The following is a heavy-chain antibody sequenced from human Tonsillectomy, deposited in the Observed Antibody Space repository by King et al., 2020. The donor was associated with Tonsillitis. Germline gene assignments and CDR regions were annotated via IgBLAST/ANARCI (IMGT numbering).Heavy chain of an antibody. CDR3: ARGGTCRGSICYDPYDS. J-gene: IGHJ4*02. Sequence: QLVQSGGGLVQPGGSLRLSCAASGYTFSNFWMNWVRQAPGRGLEWVTNIKQDGSETYSVQSLKGRFTVSRDNAKNSLYLQMNSLTVEDTAVYYCARGGTCRGSICYDPYDSWGQGTLVTVSS. CDR1: GYTFSNFW. V-gene: IGHV3-7*01. D-gene: IGHD2-2*01. CDR2: IKQDGSET.